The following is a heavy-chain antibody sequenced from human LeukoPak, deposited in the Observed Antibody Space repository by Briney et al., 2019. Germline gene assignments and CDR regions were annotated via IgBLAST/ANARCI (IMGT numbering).Heavy chain of an antibody. J-gene: IGHJ4*02. CDR2: ISGSGGST. CDR1: GFTFSSYA. CDR3: AKSEGIAVAGYASYYFDY. Sequence: GGSLRLSCAASGFTFSSYAMSWVRQAPGKGLEWVSAISGSGGSTYYADSVKGRFTISRDNSKNTLYLQMNSLRAEETAVYYCAKSEGIAVAGYASYYFDYWGQGTLVTVSS. V-gene: IGHV3-23*01. D-gene: IGHD6-19*01.